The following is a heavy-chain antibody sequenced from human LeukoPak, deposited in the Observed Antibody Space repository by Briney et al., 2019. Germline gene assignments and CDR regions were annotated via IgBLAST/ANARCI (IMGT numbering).Heavy chain of an antibody. Sequence: SETLSLTCAVYGGSFSGYYWSWIRQPPGKGLEWIGEINHSGSTNYNPSLKSRVTISVDTSKNQFSLKLSSVTAADTAVYYCARGGGYYYDSSGYRHFDYGGKGTLVTVP. J-gene: IGHJ4*02. V-gene: IGHV4-34*01. CDR3: ARGGGYYYDSSGYRHFDY. D-gene: IGHD3-22*01. CDR2: INHSGST. CDR1: GGSFSGYY.